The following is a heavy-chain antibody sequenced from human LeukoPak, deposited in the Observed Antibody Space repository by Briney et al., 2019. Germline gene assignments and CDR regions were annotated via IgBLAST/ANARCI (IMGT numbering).Heavy chain of an antibody. Sequence: SETLSLTCAVYGGSFSGYYWSWIRQPPGKGLEWIGEINHSGSTNYNPSLKSRVTISVDTSKNQFSLKLSSVTAADTAVYYCARAAEDTAMVSGWFDPWGQGTLVTVSS. CDR3: ARAAEDTAMVSGWFDP. CDR2: INHSGST. D-gene: IGHD5-18*01. V-gene: IGHV4-34*01. CDR1: GGSFSGYY. J-gene: IGHJ5*02.